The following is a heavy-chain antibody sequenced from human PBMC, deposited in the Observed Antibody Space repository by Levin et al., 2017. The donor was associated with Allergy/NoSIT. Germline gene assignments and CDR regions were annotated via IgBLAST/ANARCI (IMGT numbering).Heavy chain of an antibody. Sequence: GESLKISCAASGFTFSRYWMHWVRQAPGKGLVWVSRINGDGSSTTYADSVKGRFTISRDNAKNTLYLQMNSLRAEDTAIYYCARDYYDGSDEGGYWGQGTLVTVSS. CDR1: GFTFSRYW. D-gene: IGHD3-22*01. J-gene: IGHJ4*02. CDR2: INGDGSST. V-gene: IGHV3-74*01. CDR3: ARDYYDGSDEGGY.